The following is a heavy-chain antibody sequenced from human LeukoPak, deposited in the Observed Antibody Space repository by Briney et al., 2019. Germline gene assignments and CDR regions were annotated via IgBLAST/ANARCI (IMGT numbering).Heavy chain of an antibody. Sequence: GGSLRLACAAYGFTLSSYGVQWARQAPGRGMGWEAVVWYDGSNKYYADSVKGRFTIYRDNSKNTLYLQMNSLRAEDTAVYYCAREGAGVRDAFDIWGQGTMVTVSS. CDR1: GFTLSSYG. V-gene: IGHV3-33*01. CDR3: AREGAGVRDAFDI. J-gene: IGHJ3*02. D-gene: IGHD1-26*01. CDR2: VWYDGSNK.